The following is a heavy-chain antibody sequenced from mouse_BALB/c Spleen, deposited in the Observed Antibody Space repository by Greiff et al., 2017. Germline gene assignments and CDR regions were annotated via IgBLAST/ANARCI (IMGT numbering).Heavy chain of an antibody. CDR3: ARTTALYYAMDY. CDR2: INPYNGAT. D-gene: IGHD1-2*01. J-gene: IGHJ4*01. CDR1: GYSFTGYY. V-gene: IGHV1-31*01. Sequence: DVKLVESGPELVKPGASVKISCKASGYSFTGYYMHWVKQSHVKSLEWIGRINPYNGATSYNQNFKDKASLTVDKSSSTAYMELHSLTSEDSAVYYCARTTALYYAMDYWGQGTSVTVSS.